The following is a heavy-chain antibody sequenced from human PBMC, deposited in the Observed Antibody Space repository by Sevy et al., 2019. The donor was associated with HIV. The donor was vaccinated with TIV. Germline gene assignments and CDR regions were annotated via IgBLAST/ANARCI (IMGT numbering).Heavy chain of an antibody. Sequence: GGSLRLSCAASGFTFSNYGMHWVRQVPGKGLEWVTFIRYDGSDKYYVASVKGLFTISRDDSKNTLYLQMDSLRAEDTAIYYCAKDLAGPGRRYFDYWGQGTLVTVSS. CDR3: AKDLAGPGRRYFDY. V-gene: IGHV3-30*02. CDR1: GFTFSNYG. CDR2: IRYDGSDK. J-gene: IGHJ4*02. D-gene: IGHD6-13*01.